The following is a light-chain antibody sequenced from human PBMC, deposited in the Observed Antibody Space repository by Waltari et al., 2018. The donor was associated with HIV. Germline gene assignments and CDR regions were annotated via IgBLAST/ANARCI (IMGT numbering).Light chain of an antibody. V-gene: IGKV3-20*01. CDR2: GAS. CDR3: QHYVSSPYS. Sequence: EIVLTQSPGTLSLSPGERANLPCRASQNVDKNYLAWYQQKPGQAPRLLMYGASNRATGIPDRFSGSGSGTDFTLTISRLEPEDFAVYHCQHYVSSPYSFGQGTKLEI. CDR1: QNVDKNY. J-gene: IGKJ2*03.